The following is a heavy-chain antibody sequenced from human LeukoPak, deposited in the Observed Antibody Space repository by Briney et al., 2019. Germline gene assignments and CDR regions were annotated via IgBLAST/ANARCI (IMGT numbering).Heavy chain of an antibody. Sequence: PGGSLRLSCAASGFTVSSNHMSWVRQAPGKGLEWVSVIYTGVSAYYADSVKGRFAISRDNSKNTLYLQMNSLRAEDTAVYYCARVRPHPIIDVWGKGTTVTVSS. CDR2: IYTGVSA. V-gene: IGHV3-53*01. J-gene: IGHJ6*03. D-gene: IGHD6-6*01. CDR3: ARVRPHPIIDV. CDR1: GFTVSSNH.